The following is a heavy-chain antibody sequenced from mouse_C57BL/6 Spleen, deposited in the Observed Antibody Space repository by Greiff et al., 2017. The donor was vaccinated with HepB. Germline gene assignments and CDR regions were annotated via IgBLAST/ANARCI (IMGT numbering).Heavy chain of an antibody. CDR3: ARLYYDYDAAY. Sequence: VQLKQSGAELVMPGASVKLSCKASGYTFTSYWMHWVKQRPGQGLEWIGEIDPSDSYTNYNQKFKGKSTLTVDKSSSTAYMQLSSLTSEDSAVYYCARLYYDYDAAYWGQGTLVTVSA. CDR2: IDPSDSYT. J-gene: IGHJ3*01. D-gene: IGHD2-4*01. CDR1: GYTFTSYW. V-gene: IGHV1-69*01.